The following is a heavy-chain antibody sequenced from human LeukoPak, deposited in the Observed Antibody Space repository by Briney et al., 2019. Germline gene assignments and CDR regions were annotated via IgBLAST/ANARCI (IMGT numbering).Heavy chain of an antibody. V-gene: IGHV3-21*01. J-gene: IGHJ4*02. CDR2: ISSSSSYI. CDR3: ARVLIRGVFDY. D-gene: IGHD3-10*01. Sequence: GGSLRLSCAASGFTFSSYSMNWVRQAPGKGLEWVSSISSSSSYIYHADSVKGRFTISRDNAKNSLYLQMNSLRAEDTAVYYCARVLIRGVFDYWGQGTLVTVSS. CDR1: GFTFSSYS.